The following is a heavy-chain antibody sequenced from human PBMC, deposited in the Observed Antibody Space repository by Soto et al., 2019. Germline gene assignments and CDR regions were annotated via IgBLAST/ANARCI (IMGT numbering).Heavy chain of an antibody. V-gene: IGHV3-7*01. CDR2: TKPDGSEK. D-gene: IGHD2-21*01. J-gene: IGHJ5*02. CDR3: AACGSSSSGP. CDR1: GFTFNTHW. Sequence: QPGGSLRLFCAASGFTFNTHWMSWVRQAPGKGLEWVAHTKPDGSEKYYVDSARGRFTISRDNARNSLYLQMNSLRADDTALYYCAACGSSSSGPWGQGTLVPV.